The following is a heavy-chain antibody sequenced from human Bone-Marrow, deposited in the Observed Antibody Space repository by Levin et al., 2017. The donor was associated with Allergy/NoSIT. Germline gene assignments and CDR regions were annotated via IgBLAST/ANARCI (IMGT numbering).Heavy chain of an antibody. CDR3: ARENYEAFDI. Sequence: MAGGSLRLSCAASGFTFRNYYMSWMRQAPGKGLEWVSYISPSDNTTYFADSVKGRFTISRDNAKNSVYLQMNSLRAEDTAVYYCARENYEAFDIWGQGTMVTVSS. D-gene: IGHD5-24*01. V-gene: IGHV3-11*01. J-gene: IGHJ3*02. CDR1: GFTFRNYY. CDR2: ISPSDNTT.